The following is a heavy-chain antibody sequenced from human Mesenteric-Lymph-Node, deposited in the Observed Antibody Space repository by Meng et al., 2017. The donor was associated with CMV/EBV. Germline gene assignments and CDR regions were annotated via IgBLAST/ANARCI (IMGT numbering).Heavy chain of an antibody. J-gene: IGHJ3*02. CDR1: GVG. D-gene: IGHD3-10*01. CDR3: AHRRSEGYYYGSGFIAYDAFDI. V-gene: IGHV2-5*02. CDR2: IYWDDDK. Sequence: GVGVGWIRQPPGKALEWLALIYWDDDKRYSPSLKSRLTITKDTSKNQVVLTMTNMDPVDTATYYCAHRRSEGYYYGSGFIAYDAFDIWGQGTMVTVSS.